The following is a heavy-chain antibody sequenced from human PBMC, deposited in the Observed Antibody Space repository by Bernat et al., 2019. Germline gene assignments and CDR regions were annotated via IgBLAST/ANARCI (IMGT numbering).Heavy chain of an antibody. CDR3: TRDGVAAASRNYYDYYMDV. CDR1: GFTSGDYA. Sequence: EVQLVESGGGSVQPGRSLRLSCTASGFTSGDYAMSWVRQAPGKGLEWVGFIRSKAYGGTTEYAASVKGRFTISRDDSKSIAYLQMNSLKTEDTAVYYCTRDGVAAASRNYYDYYMDVWGKGTTVTVSS. D-gene: IGHD6-13*01. V-gene: IGHV3-49*04. CDR2: IRSKAYGGTT. J-gene: IGHJ6*03.